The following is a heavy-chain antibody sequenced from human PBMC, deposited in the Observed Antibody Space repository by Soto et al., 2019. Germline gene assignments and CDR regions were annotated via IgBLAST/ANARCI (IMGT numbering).Heavy chain of an antibody. CDR2: ISSYGSDT. Sequence: EVQLVESGGGLVLPGGSRRLPCAASGLTFSRNWMHWARQAPGKGLVWVSRISSYGSDTHYADSVKGRFTISRDNAKNTLYLQMNSLRAEDTAVYYCASNYAYAEGYYWYGIDVWGQGATVTVSS. J-gene: IGHJ6*02. V-gene: IGHV3-74*01. D-gene: IGHD3-16*01. CDR3: ASNYAYAEGYYWYGIDV. CDR1: GLTFSRNW.